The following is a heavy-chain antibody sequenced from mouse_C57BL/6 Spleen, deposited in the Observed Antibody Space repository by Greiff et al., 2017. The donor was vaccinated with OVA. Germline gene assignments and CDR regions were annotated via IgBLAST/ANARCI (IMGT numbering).Heavy chain of an antibody. CDR1: GFTFSSYG. CDR2: ISSGGSYT. CDR3: ARHVGNYFDY. V-gene: IGHV5-6*02. Sequence: EVKLVESGGDLVKPGGSLKLSCAASGFTFSSYGMSWVRQTPDKRLEWVATISSGGSYTYYPDSVKGRFTISRDNAKNTLYLQMSSLKSEDTAMYYCARHVGNYFDYWGQGTTLTVSS. J-gene: IGHJ2*01. D-gene: IGHD1-1*02.